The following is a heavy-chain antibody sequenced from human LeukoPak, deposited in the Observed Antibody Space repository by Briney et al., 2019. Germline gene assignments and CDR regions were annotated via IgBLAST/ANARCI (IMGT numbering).Heavy chain of an antibody. V-gene: IGHV3-21*01. CDR1: GFTFSSYG. D-gene: IGHD3-10*01. J-gene: IGHJ4*02. Sequence: PGGSLRLSCAASGFTFSSYGINWVRQAPGKGLEWVSSISSTSSYIYYADSVKGRFTISRDNAKNSLYLQMNSLRAEDTAVYYCARGDYGLGNYYDCWGQGTLVTVSS. CDR2: ISSTSSYI. CDR3: ARGDYGLGNYYDC.